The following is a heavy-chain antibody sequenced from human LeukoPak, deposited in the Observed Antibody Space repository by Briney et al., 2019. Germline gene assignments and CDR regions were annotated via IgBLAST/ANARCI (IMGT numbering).Heavy chain of an antibody. CDR1: GYTFTGYY. D-gene: IGHD5-12*01. J-gene: IGHJ4*02. CDR2: INPNSGDT. V-gene: IGHV1-2*06. Sequence: ASVKVSCKASGYTFTGYYIHWVRPAPGRGLEWMGRINPNSGDTKNAQRFQGRVTMTRDTSISTAYMELSRLTSDDTAIYYCATRYSAYELVDYRGQATLATVSS. CDR3: ATRYSAYELVDY.